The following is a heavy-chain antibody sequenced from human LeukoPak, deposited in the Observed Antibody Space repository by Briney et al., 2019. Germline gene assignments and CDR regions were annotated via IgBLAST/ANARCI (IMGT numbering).Heavy chain of an antibody. Sequence: GGSLRLSCAASGFTFDDYAMHWVRQAPGKGLEWVSGISWNSGSIGYADSVKGRFTISRDNAKNSLYLQMDSLRAEDTALYYCAKGGRSYYYGSGSYTHWGQGTLVTVSS. D-gene: IGHD3-10*01. CDR1: GFTFDDYA. CDR2: ISWNSGSI. J-gene: IGHJ4*02. CDR3: AKGGRSYYYGSGSYTH. V-gene: IGHV3-9*01.